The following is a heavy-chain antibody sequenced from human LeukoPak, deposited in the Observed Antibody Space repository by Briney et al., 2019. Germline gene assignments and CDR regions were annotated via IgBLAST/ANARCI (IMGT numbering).Heavy chain of an antibody. V-gene: IGHV3-7*01. J-gene: IGHJ4*02. Sequence: GRSLRLSRAASGFTFSSYPIHWVRQAPGKGLEWVANIKQDGSEKYYVDSVKGRFTISRDNAKNSLYLQMNSLRAEDTAVYYCARDSGGVWGQGTLVTVSS. CDR2: IKQDGSEK. D-gene: IGHD2-8*02. CDR3: ARDSGGV. CDR1: GFTFSSYP.